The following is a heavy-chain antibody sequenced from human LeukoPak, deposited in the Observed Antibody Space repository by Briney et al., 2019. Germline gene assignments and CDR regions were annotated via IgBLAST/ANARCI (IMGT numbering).Heavy chain of an antibody. D-gene: IGHD2-2*01. CDR2: IANDGRST. CDR1: GFTFSSYW. J-gene: IGHJ3*01. V-gene: IGHV3-74*01. CDR3: ACLGGQLAL. Sequence: VSLTLTCAASGFTFSSYWMHWLRQAPGKGLVWVSRIANDGRSTTYAHSVKGRFTISRDNAKNMLYLQINGLRAEDTAVYHCACLGGQLALWGQGTMVTVSS.